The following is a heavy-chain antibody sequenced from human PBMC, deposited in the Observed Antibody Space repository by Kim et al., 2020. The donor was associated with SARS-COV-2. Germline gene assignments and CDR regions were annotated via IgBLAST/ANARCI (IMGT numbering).Heavy chain of an antibody. D-gene: IGHD5-12*01. V-gene: IGHV1-18*01. CDR3: ARDPYSGYEIDY. J-gene: IGHJ4*02. Sequence: NYAQKLQGRVTMTTDTSTSTAYMELRSLRSDDTAVYYCARDPYSGYEIDYWGQGTLVTVSS.